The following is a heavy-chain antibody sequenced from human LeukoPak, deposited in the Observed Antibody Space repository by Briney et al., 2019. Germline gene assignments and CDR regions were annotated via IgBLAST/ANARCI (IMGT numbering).Heavy chain of an antibody. CDR3: ARDPRGRAFDI. CDR2: INPNSGGT. CDR1: GGTFSSYT. J-gene: IGHJ3*02. V-gene: IGHV1-2*02. Sequence: ASVKVSCKASGGTFSSYTISWVRQAPGQGLEWMGWINPNSGGTNYAQKFQGRVTMTRDTSISTAYMELSRLRSDDTAVYYCARDPRGRAFDIWGQGTMVTVSS. D-gene: IGHD1-26*01.